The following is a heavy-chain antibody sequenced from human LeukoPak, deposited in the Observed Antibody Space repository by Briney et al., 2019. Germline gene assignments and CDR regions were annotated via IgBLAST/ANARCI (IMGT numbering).Heavy chain of an antibody. CDR3: AREHTEEVGLLASSTWFDP. D-gene: IGHD3-22*01. CDR2: IYTSGST. CDR1: GGSISSGSYY. J-gene: IGHJ5*02. V-gene: IGHV4-61*02. Sequence: SQTLSLTCTVSGGSISSGSYYWSWIRQPAGKGLEWIGRIYTSGSTNYNPSLKSRVTISVDTAKNQFSLKLSSMTAADTAVYYCAREHTEEVGLLASSTWFDPWGQGTLVTVSS.